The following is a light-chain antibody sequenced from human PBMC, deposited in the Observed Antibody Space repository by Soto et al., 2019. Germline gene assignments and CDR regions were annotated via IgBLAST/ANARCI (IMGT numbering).Light chain of an antibody. J-gene: IGKJ1*01. CDR3: QQYNSYPWT. CDR2: DVS. Sequence: GDRAIITCRASQSISNWLAWYQQKPGKAPKLLIYDVSSLESGVTSRFSGSGSGTEFTLAISSLQPDDFATYYCQQYNSYPWTVGQVTQVEIK. V-gene: IGKV1-5*01. CDR1: QSISNW.